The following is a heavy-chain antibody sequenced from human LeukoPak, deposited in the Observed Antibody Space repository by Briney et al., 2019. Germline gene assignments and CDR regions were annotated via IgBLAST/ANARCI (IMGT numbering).Heavy chain of an antibody. J-gene: IGHJ5*02. CDR2: TYYRSKWYN. D-gene: IGHD5-18*01. CDR1: GYNVSTISAA. V-gene: IGHV6-1*01. Sequence: SQTLSLTCAISGYNVSTISAAWNWIRQSPSRGLEWLGRTYYRSKWYNDYAVSVKSRITINPDTSKNQFSLQLNSVTPEDTAVYYCARDYGSGYSYDPGNWFDPWGQGTLVTVSS. CDR3: ARDYGSGYSYDPGNWFDP.